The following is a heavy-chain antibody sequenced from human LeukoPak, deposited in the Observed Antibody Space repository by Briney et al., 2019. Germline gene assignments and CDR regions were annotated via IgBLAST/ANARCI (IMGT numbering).Heavy chain of an antibody. D-gene: IGHD3-22*01. CDR3: AKLAYYDSSGYYPFDY. V-gene: IGHV3-23*01. CDR2: ISGSGGAT. Sequence: QAGGSLRLSCVASGFTFRSYAMSWVRQAPGKGLEWVSTISGSGGATYYADSVKGRFTISRDNSKNTLYLQMNSLRAEDTAVYYCAKLAYYDSSGYYPFDYWGQGTLVTVSS. J-gene: IGHJ4*02. CDR1: GFTFRSYA.